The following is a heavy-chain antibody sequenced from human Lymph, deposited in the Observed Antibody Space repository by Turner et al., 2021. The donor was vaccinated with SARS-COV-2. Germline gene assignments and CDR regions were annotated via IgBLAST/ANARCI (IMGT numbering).Heavy chain of an antibody. CDR3: AKGSWVDSSSCLDY. CDR1: GLTVSSSA. J-gene: IGHJ4*02. Sequence: EVQLVGCVGGSVRPGWAVELSCASSGLTVSSSAMSWVRQAPGKGLEWVSVISDSGGSTYYADSVKGRFTISRDNSKNTLYLQMNSLRAEDTAVYYCAKGSWVDSSSCLDYWGQGTLVTVSS. D-gene: IGHD6-13*01. CDR2: ISDSGGST. V-gene: IGHV3-23*04.